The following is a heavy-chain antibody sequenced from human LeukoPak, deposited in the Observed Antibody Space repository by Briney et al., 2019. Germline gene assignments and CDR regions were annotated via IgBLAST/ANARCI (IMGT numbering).Heavy chain of an antibody. Sequence: PGGSLRLSCAASGFTFTTFWMNWIRQAPGKGLEWVANIKHDGSEKYYVDSVKGRFTISRDNAKNSLYLQMNSLRAEDTAVYYCARGRAFDYWGLGTLVTVSS. V-gene: IGHV3-7*03. CDR3: ARGRAFDY. CDR2: IKHDGSEK. J-gene: IGHJ4*02. CDR1: GFTFTTFW.